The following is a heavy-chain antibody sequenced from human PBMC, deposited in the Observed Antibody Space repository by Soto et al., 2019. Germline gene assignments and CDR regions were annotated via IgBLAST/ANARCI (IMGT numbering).Heavy chain of an antibody. CDR3: ARSAYYYYGMDV. Sequence: QVQLVQSGAEVKKPGASVKVAFKACGYTFTSFGISWVRRAHGQGLEWMGWISAYNGNTNYAQKLQGRVTMTTDTSTSTAYMELRSLRSDDTAVYYCARSAYYYYGMDVWGQGTTVTVSS. J-gene: IGHJ6*02. V-gene: IGHV1-18*01. CDR2: ISAYNGNT. CDR1: GYTFTSFG.